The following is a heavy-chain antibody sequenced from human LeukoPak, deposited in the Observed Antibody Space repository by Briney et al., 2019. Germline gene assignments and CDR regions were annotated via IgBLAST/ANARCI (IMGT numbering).Heavy chain of an antibody. V-gene: IGHV3-23*01. Sequence: PGGSLRLSCAASGFTVSGNYMSWVRQAPGKGLEWVSAISGSGGSTYYADSVKGRFTISRDNSKNTLYLQMNSLRAEDTAVYYCAKDEGGYDILTGYYLYWGQGTLVTVSS. CDR2: ISGSGGST. CDR3: AKDEGGYDILTGYYLY. J-gene: IGHJ4*02. CDR1: GFTVSGNY. D-gene: IGHD3-9*01.